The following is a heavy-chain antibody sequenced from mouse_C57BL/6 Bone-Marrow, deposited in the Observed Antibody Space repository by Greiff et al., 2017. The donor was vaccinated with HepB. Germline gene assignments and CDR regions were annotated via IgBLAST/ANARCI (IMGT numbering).Heavy chain of an antibody. D-gene: IGHD1-1*01. V-gene: IGHV1-61*01. J-gene: IGHJ2*01. CDR3: ARLGITTVVVFDY. Sequence: VQLQQSGAELVRPGSSVKLSCKASGYTFTSYWMDWVKQRPGQGLEWIGNIYPSDSETHYNQKFKDKATLTVDKSSSTAYMQLSSLTSEDSAVYYCARLGITTVVVFDYWGQGTTLTVSS. CDR1: GYTFTSYW. CDR2: IYPSDSET.